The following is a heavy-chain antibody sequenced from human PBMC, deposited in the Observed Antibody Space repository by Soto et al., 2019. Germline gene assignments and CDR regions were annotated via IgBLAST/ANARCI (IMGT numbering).Heavy chain of an antibody. J-gene: IGHJ4*02. CDR2: ISYSGNT. Sequence: SETLSLTCTVSGGSISGFYWTWIRQPPGKGLEWIGYISYSGNTNYSPSLKSRVTISVDTSKRLLSLKLTSVTTADAAVYFCARAPMVISRSYYDNWGQGTPVTVSS. D-gene: IGHD2-8*01. V-gene: IGHV4-59*12. CDR1: GGSISGFY. CDR3: ARAPMVISRSYYDN.